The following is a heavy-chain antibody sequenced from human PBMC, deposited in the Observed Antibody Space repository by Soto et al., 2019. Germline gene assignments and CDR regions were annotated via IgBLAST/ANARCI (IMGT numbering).Heavy chain of an antibody. Sequence: QVQLVQSGGEVKKPGASVKLSCTASGYTFTSYGIGWVRQAPGQGLEWMGWISAYNGKTNYAQNVQGRVTMTTDTSTRTAYMDLRSLRSDDTAVYYCARAGDVNYYHGMDVWGQGTTVTVSS. J-gene: IGHJ6*02. CDR3: ARAGDVNYYHGMDV. CDR1: GYTFTSYG. V-gene: IGHV1-18*01. CDR2: ISAYNGKT.